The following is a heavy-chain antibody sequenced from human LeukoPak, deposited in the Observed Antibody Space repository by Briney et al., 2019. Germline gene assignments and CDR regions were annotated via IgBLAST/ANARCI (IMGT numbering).Heavy chain of an antibody. CDR2: INWNGGST. CDR3: AREKAVAGSLDY. CDR1: GIIFNNYA. J-gene: IGHJ4*02. Sequence: GGSLRLSCAASGIIFNNYALHWVRQAPGKGLEWVSGINWNGGSTGYADSVKGRFTISRDNAKNSLYLQMNSLRAEDTALYYCAREKAVAGSLDYWGQGTLVTVSS. D-gene: IGHD6-19*01. V-gene: IGHV3-20*04.